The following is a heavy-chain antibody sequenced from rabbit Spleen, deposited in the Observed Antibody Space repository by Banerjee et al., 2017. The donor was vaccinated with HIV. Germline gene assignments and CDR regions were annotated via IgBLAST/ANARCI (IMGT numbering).Heavy chain of an antibody. CDR1: GFSFSDRDV. J-gene: IGHJ4*01. CDR2: INTATGKD. D-gene: IGHD8-1*01. CDR3: ARDLAGGSYFAL. Sequence: QSLEESGGDLVKPGASLTLTCKASGFSFSDRDVMCWVRQAPGKGLEWIGCINTATGKDVYASWAKGRFTISTTSSTTVTLQMTSLTAADTATYFCARDLAGGSYFALWGPGTLVTVS. V-gene: IGHV1S40*01.